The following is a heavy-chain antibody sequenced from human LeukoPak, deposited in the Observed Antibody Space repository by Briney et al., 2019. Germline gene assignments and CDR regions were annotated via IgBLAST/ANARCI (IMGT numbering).Heavy chain of an antibody. Sequence: GGSLRLSCVVSGFAVSNNYLSWVRQAPGKGLEWVSVINNVGATYYADSVRGRFTISRDNSKNTLLLQMSSLRAEDTAVYYCARGSTYYESSGQVPFDYWGQGTLVTVSS. D-gene: IGHD3-22*01. CDR3: ARGSTYYESSGQVPFDY. J-gene: IGHJ4*02. CDR1: GFAVSNNY. V-gene: IGHV3-53*01. CDR2: INNVGAT.